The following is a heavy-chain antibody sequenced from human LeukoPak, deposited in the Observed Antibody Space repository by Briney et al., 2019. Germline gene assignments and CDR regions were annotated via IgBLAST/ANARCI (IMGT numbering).Heavy chain of an antibody. CDR3: VRDRGYSNFDY. V-gene: IGHV3-7*01. CDR1: GFTFSNYW. Sequence: GGSLRLSCATSGFTFSNYWMSWVRQAPGKGLEWVANIKADGSEINYVDSVKGRFTISRDNAQDSLYLQMNSLRAEDTAVYYCVRDRGYSNFDYWGQGTLVTVSS. CDR2: IKADGSEI. J-gene: IGHJ4*02. D-gene: IGHD4-11*01.